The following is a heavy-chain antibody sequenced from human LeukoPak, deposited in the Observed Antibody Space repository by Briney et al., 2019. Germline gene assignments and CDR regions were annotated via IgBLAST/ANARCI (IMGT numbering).Heavy chain of an antibody. CDR2: ISSSSSTI. CDR3: ARDPGITMVRGPWDWFDP. CDR1: GFTFRSYS. Sequence: GSMRLSCAASGFTFRSYSMNWVRQAPGKGLEGVSYISSSSSTIYYADAVKGRFTISRDNAKNSLYLQMNSLRAEDTAVYYCARDPGITMVRGPWDWFDPWGQGTLVTVSS. D-gene: IGHD3-10*01. V-gene: IGHV3-48*01. J-gene: IGHJ5*02.